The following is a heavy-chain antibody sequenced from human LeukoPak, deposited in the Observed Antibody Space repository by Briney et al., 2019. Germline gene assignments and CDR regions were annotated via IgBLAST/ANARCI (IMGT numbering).Heavy chain of an antibody. J-gene: IGHJ4*02. CDR1: GFTFSSYA. CDR2: ISYDGSNK. D-gene: IGHD4-17*01. V-gene: IGHV3-30-3*01. CDR3: ARDGLGYGDYGLDY. Sequence: PGRSLRLSCAASGFTFSSYAMHWVRQAPGKGLEWVAVISYDGSNKYYADSVKGRFTISRDNSKNTLYLQMNSLRAEDTAVYYCARDGLGYGDYGLDYWGQGTLVTVSS.